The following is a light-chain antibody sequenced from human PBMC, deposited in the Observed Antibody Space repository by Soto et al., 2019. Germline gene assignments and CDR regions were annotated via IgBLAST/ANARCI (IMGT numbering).Light chain of an antibody. J-gene: IGLJ1*01. V-gene: IGLV1-40*01. CDR3: QSYGTSLSAYV. CDR1: SSNIGAGYD. Sequence: QSVLAQPPSVSGAPGQKVTISCTGSSSNIGAGYDLHWYQQLPGTAPKLLLYGNINRPSGVPDRFSGSKSGTPASLAITGLQAEDEADYYCQSYGTSLSAYVFGTGTKVTVL. CDR2: GNI.